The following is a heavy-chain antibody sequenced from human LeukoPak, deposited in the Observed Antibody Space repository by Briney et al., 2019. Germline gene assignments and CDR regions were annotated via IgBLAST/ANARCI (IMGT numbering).Heavy chain of an antibody. CDR2: IYYSGST. CDR3: ARAASDAPYYYDSSGYYFGC. V-gene: IGHV4-59*01. CDR1: GGSISSYY. Sequence: SETLSLTCTVSGGSISSYYWSWIRQPPGKGLEWIGYIYYSGSTNYNPSLKSRVTISVDTSKNQFSLKLSSVTAADTAVYYCARAASDAPYYYDSSGYYFGCWGQGTLVTVSS. D-gene: IGHD3-22*01. J-gene: IGHJ4*02.